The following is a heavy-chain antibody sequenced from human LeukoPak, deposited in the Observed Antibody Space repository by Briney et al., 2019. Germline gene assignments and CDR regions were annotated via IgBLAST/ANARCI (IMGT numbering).Heavy chain of an antibody. Sequence: PSETLSLTCAVYGGSFSGYYWSWIRQPPGKGLEWIGEINHSGSTNYNPSLKSQVTISVDTSKNQFSLKLSSVTAADTAVYYCARAGGTAYHGYFQHWGQGTLVTVSS. CDR2: INHSGST. J-gene: IGHJ1*01. CDR1: GGSFSGYY. D-gene: IGHD5-18*01. CDR3: ARAGGTAYHGYFQH. V-gene: IGHV4-34*01.